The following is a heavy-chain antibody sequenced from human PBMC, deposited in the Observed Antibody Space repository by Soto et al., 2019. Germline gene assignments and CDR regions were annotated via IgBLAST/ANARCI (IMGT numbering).Heavy chain of an antibody. CDR1: GGSISSGDYY. D-gene: IGHD6-19*01. CDR2: IYYSGST. Sequence: SETLSLTCTVSGGSISSGDYYWSWIRQPPGKGLEWIGYIYYSGSTYYNPSLKSRVTISVDTSKNQFSLKLSSVTAADTAVYYCASLQWLGDKPFDYWGQGTLVTVST. CDR3: ASLQWLGDKPFDY. V-gene: IGHV4-30-4*01. J-gene: IGHJ4*02.